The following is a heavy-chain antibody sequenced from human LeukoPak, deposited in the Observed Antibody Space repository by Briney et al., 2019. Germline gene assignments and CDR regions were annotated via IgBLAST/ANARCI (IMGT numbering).Heavy chain of an antibody. J-gene: IGHJ3*02. V-gene: IGHV1-2*02. CDR3: ATENYYDSSGYPDDAFDI. D-gene: IGHD3-22*01. Sequence: ASVKVSRKASGYTFTGYYMHWVRQAPGQGLEWIGWINPNSGGTNYAQKFQGRVTMTRDTSISTAYMELSRLRSDDTAVYYCATENYYDSSGYPDDAFDIWGQGTMVTVSS. CDR2: INPNSGGT. CDR1: GYTFTGYY.